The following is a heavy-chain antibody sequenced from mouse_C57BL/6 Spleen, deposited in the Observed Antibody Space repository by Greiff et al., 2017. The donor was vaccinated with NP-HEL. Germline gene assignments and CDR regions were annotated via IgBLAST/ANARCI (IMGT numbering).Heavy chain of an antibody. Sequence: QVQLKESGPELVKPGASVKISCKASGYAFSSSWMNWVKQRPGKGLEWIGRIYPGDGDTNYNGKFKGKATLTADKSSSTAYMQLSSLTSEDSAVYFCAIPYYGSSYFDYWGQGTTLTVSS. CDR2: IYPGDGDT. J-gene: IGHJ2*01. CDR3: AIPYYGSSYFDY. D-gene: IGHD1-1*01. CDR1: GYAFSSSW. V-gene: IGHV1-82*01.